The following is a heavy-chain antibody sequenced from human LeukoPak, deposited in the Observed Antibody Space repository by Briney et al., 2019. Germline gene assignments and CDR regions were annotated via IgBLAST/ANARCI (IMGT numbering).Heavy chain of an antibody. CDR1: GFTVSSNY. CDR2: INWNGGST. J-gene: IGHJ4*02. Sequence: PGGSLRLSCAASGFTVSSNYMSWVRRAPGKGLEWVSGINWNGGSTGYADSVKGRFTISRDNAKNSLYLQMNSLRAEDTAVYYCARSSIAAGGVLDYWGQGTLVTVSS. D-gene: IGHD6-13*01. V-gene: IGHV3-20*04. CDR3: ARSSIAAGGVLDY.